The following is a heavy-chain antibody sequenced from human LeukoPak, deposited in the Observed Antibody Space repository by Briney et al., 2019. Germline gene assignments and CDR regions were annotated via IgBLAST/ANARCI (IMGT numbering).Heavy chain of an antibody. D-gene: IGHD1-1*01. Sequence: GASVKVSCKASGYTFTSYDINWVRQATGQGLEWMGWMNPNSGNTGYAQKFQGIVTMTRNTSISTAYMELSSLRSEDTAVYYCARAGTTSNYYYYMDVWGKGTTVTVSS. CDR1: GYTFTSYD. V-gene: IGHV1-8*01. J-gene: IGHJ6*03. CDR2: MNPNSGNT. CDR3: ARAGTTSNYYYYMDV.